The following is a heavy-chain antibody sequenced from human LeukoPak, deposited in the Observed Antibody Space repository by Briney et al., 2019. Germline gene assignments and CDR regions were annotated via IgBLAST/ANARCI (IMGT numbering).Heavy chain of an antibody. D-gene: IGHD3-22*01. V-gene: IGHV3-48*01. Sequence: GGSLRLSCAASRFSFSSYSMNWVRQAPGKGLEWVSYISSSVSIIYYADSVRGRFTISRDNSKSTLFLQMNSLRVEDTAVYYCATEGSVNYYYDISGYYNHWGQGTLVTVSS. CDR3: ATEGSVNYYYDISGYYNH. CDR1: RFSFSSYS. J-gene: IGHJ4*02. CDR2: ISSSVSII.